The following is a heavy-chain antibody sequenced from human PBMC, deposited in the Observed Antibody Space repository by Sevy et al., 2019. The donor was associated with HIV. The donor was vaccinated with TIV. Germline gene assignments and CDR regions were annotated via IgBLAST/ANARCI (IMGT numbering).Heavy chain of an antibody. CDR2: FAPEDGET. D-gene: IGHD3-22*01. V-gene: IGHV1-24*01. J-gene: IGHJ4*02. Sequence: ASVKVSCKVSGYTLTQLSMHWVRQAPGKGLEWMGSFAPEDGETLYAQKFQGRVTMTEDTSTNTAYMELSSLRSEDTAVYYCATTKDYYDSSGSPFDYWGQGTLVTVSS. CDR3: ATTKDYYDSSGSPFDY. CDR1: GYTLTQLS.